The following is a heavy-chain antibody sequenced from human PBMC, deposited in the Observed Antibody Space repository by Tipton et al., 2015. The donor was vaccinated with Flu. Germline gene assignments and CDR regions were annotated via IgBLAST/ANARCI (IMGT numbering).Heavy chain of an antibody. CDR2: TFHSGNT. CDR1: GDSIRSSNYY. Sequence: LRLSCGVSGDSIRSSNYYWGWIRQPPGKGLEWIGNTFHSGNTYLNPSLKSRVTISIDTSRNQFSLKLNSVTAGDTVVYYCARRDYSNYVSEPKNWFDPWGQGALVTVSS. CDR3: ARRDYSNYVSEPKNWFDP. D-gene: IGHD4-11*01. J-gene: IGHJ5*02. V-gene: IGHV4-39*07.